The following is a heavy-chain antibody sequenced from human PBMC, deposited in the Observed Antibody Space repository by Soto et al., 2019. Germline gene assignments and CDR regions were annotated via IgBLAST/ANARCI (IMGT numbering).Heavy chain of an antibody. Sequence: QVQLQESGPGLVKPSQTLSLTCTVSGGSISSGDYYWSWIRQHPGKGLAWIGYIYYSGSTYYNPSLTRRVTISVDTSKNQFSLRLNSVTAADTAVYYCANGRQPRGVNGLDYWGQGTLVTVSS. V-gene: IGHV4-31*03. J-gene: IGHJ4*02. CDR1: GGSISSGDYY. D-gene: IGHD3-10*01. CDR3: ANGRQPRGVNGLDY. CDR2: IYYSGST.